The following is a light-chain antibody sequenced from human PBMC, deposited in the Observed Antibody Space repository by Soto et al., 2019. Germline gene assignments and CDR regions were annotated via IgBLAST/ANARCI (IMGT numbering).Light chain of an antibody. V-gene: IGKV3-15*01. CDR3: QQYDNWPLA. J-gene: IGKJ3*01. CDR1: QSVRSH. Sequence: EIVMTQSPATLSVSPGERATLSCRASQSVRSHLAWYQQKPGQAPRLLIYYASTKATGIPARFSGSGFETEFTLTISSLQSEDFAVYYCQQYDNWPLAFGPGTKVDI. CDR2: YAS.